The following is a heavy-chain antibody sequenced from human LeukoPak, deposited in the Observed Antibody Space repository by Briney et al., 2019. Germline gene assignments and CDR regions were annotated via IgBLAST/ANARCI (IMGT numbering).Heavy chain of an antibody. CDR2: ISAGGDLT. CDR3: AKSGSVWYYFDY. J-gene: IGHJ4*02. V-gene: IGHV3-23*01. Sequence: PGGSLRLSCAVSGFIFKDFPMTWVRQAPGKGLEWLSAISAGGDLTFHADSLKGRFTISRDNSKNTLYLQINSLRAEDTAVYYCAKSGSVWYYFDYWGQGTLVTVSS. D-gene: IGHD6-19*01. CDR1: GFIFKDFP.